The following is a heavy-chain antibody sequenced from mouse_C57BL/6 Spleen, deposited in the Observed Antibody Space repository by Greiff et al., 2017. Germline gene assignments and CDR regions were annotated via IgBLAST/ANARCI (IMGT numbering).Heavy chain of an antibody. V-gene: IGHV1-80*01. J-gene: IGHJ4*01. D-gene: IGHD2-14*01. CDR1: GYAFSSYW. Sequence: QVLLQQSGAELVKPGASVKISCTASGYAFSSYWMNWVKQSPGKGLEWIGQIYPGAGDTNYNGKFKGKGTLTADKSSSTAYMQLSSLTSEDSAVYFCARWDGIGDYWGQGTSVTVSS. CDR2: IYPGAGDT. CDR3: ARWDGIGDY.